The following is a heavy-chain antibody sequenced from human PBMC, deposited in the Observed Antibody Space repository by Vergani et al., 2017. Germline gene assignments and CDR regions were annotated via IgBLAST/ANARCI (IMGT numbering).Heavy chain of an antibody. J-gene: IGHJ6*02. CDR3: ARDPLYSTTWPFLPLAMDV. CDR2: FYTGGGT. Sequence: QVQLQESGPGLVRPSQTLSLTCTVSGGSISSGSYYWSWFRQPAGKGLEWIGRFYTGGGTSYNPSLKSRVTIAVDTSKNQFSLQLSSVTAADTAVYYCARDPLYSTTWPFLPLAMDVWGQGTTVTVSS. V-gene: IGHV4-61*02. CDR1: GGSISSGSYY. D-gene: IGHD6-13*01.